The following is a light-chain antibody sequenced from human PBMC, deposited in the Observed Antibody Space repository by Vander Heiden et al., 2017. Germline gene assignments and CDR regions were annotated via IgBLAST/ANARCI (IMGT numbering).Light chain of an antibody. CDR1: HSISHY. CDR3: QQSSITPYT. CDR2: AAS. J-gene: IGKJ2*01. Sequence: DIHTTPSPSSLSASVGDRVTITCRASHSISHYLSWYQQKPGKAPKLLIYAASSLQSGVPSTFSGSGSGTDFTLTISSLQPEDFATYYCQQSSITPYTFGQGTKLEIK. V-gene: IGKV1-39*01.